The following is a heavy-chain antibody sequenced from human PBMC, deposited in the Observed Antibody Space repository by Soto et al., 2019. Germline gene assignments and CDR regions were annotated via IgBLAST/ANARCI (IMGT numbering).Heavy chain of an antibody. D-gene: IGHD5-12*01. CDR1: GCPIRSYY. Sequence: SETPSPTFTVSGCPIRSYYWGWVPQPPGKGLGWIGEINHSGSTNYNPSLKSRVTISVDTSKNQFSLKLSSVTAADTAVYYCARVSPGDGYNSVGLPVTFDYWGQGTLVTVSS. CDR2: INHSGST. J-gene: IGHJ4*02. CDR3: ARVSPGDGYNSVGLPVTFDY. V-gene: IGHV4-34*01.